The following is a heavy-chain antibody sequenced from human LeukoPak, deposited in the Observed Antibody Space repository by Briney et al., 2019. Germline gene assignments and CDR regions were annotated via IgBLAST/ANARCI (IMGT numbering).Heavy chain of an antibody. J-gene: IGHJ1*01. CDR3: AGGGSGLSGSYVSQH. Sequence: ASVKVSCKASGYTFTSYAMNWVRQAPGQGLEWMGGIIPIFGTANYAQKFQGRVTITADESTSTAYMELSSLRSEDTAVYYCAGGGSGLSGSYVSQHWGQGTLVTVSS. V-gene: IGHV1-69*13. D-gene: IGHD1-26*01. CDR1: GYTFTSYA. CDR2: IIPIFGTA.